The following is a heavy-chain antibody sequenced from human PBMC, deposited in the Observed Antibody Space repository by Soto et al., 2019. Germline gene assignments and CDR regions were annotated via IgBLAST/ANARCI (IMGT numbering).Heavy chain of an antibody. J-gene: IGHJ6*02. V-gene: IGHV3-21*01. D-gene: IGHD2-15*01. CDR3: ARDSLDQTVVGYYYGMDV. CDR1: GLTFSSYS. Sequence: GGSMKISCAASGLTFSSYSMNWVRQDTGKGLEWVSSISSSSYIYYADSVKGRFTISRDNAKNSLYLQMNSLRAEDTAVYYCARDSLDQTVVGYYYGMDVWGQGTLVTVSS. CDR2: ISSSSYI.